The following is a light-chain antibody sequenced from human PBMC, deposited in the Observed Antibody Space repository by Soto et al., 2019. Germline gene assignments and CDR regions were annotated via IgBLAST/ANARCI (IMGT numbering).Light chain of an antibody. CDR2: AAS. CDR1: QGIGND. J-gene: IGKJ1*01. Sequence: DIQMTQSPSSLSASVGDIVTITCRASQGIGNDLGWYQQKPGKAPKLLIYAASSLQSGVPSRFSGSGSGTDFTLTISSLQPEDFATYYCQQANSFPWTFGQGTKV. CDR3: QQANSFPWT. V-gene: IGKV1-17*01.